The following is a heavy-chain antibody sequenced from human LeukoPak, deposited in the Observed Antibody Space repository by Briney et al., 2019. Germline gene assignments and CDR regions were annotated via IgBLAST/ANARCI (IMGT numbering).Heavy chain of an antibody. D-gene: IGHD3-10*01. CDR1: GFTFTDFW. V-gene: IGHV3-7*01. Sequence: GGSLRLSCAASGFTFTDFWMTWVRQAPGKGLEWVANIKQDGSGTNYVDSVKGRFTISRDNARNSPYLQMNSLRAEDTAVYYCARGSITILSWGQGTLVTVSS. CDR2: IKQDGSGT. CDR3: ARGSITILS. J-gene: IGHJ5*02.